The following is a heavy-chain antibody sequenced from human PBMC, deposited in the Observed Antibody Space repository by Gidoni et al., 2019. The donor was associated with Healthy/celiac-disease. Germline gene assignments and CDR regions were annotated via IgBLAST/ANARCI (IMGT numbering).Heavy chain of an antibody. Sequence: HVQMQESGPGLVKPPESPSPTCTVTAGSVISGRCFWSWIRQPPGKGLEWIGDSYFSRTTNSTPSLKSRVTISVDTSKNQLSLRLSSVTAADTAVYYCSRGREDRGGWSDAFDIWGQGTMVTVSS. CDR2: SYFSRTT. CDR1: AGSVISGRCF. J-gene: IGHJ3*02. V-gene: IGHV4-61*01. CDR3: SRGREDRGGWSDAFDI. D-gene: IGHD6-19*01.